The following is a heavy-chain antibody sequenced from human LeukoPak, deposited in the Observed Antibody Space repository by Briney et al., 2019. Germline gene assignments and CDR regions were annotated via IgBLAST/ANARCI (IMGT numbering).Heavy chain of an antibody. Sequence: GGSLRLSCAASGFTFSNYWMYWVRQAPGKGLVWVSRINSDGSTTNYADSVKGRFTISRDRSKNTVYLQMNGLRADDTAVYYCAKDDVAAFATGYMDVWGKGTTVTVSS. CDR2: INSDGSTT. CDR3: AKDDVAAFATGYMDV. J-gene: IGHJ6*03. CDR1: GFTFSNYW. D-gene: IGHD6-6*01. V-gene: IGHV3-74*01.